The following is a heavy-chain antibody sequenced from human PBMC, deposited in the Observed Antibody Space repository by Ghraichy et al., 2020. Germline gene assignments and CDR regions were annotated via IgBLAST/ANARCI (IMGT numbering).Heavy chain of an antibody. Sequence: LSLTCAASRFTFGNYWMTWVRQAPGKGLEWVANIKEDGSVKYYVDSVKGRFTISRDNAKNSLYLQMNTLRAEDTAVYYCARDVSAFDIWGQGTMVTVSS. CDR1: RFTFGNYW. CDR2: IKEDGSVK. CDR3: ARDVSAFDI. J-gene: IGHJ3*02. V-gene: IGHV3-7*01. D-gene: IGHD5/OR15-5a*01.